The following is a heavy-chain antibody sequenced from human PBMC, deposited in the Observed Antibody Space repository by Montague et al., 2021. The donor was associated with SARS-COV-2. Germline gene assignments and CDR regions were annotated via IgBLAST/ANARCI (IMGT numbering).Heavy chain of an antibody. CDR1: GFNFSTYG. CDR2: MWFDGSQK. V-gene: IGHV3-33*06. D-gene: IGHD2-15*01. CDR3: ANDLWGSSCYYPMDV. J-gene: IGHJ6*02. Sequence: SLRLSCAGSGFNFSTYGLHWVRQAPGKGLEWVAVMWFDGSQKYYLDSVKGRFTISRDNPKNTLYLQMNSLRAEDTALYYCANDLWGSSCYYPMDVWGQGTPVTVSS.